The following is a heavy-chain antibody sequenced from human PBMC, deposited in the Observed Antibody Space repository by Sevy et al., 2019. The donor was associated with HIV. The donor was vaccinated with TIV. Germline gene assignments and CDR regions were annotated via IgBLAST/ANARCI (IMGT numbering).Heavy chain of an antibody. Sequence: GGSRRLSCAASGFTFSSYWMSWVRQAPGKGLEWVANIKQDGSEKYYVDSVKGRFTISGDNAKNSLYLQMNSLRAEDTAVYYCARDQPVAGFDYWGQGTLVTVSS. CDR1: GFTFSSYW. CDR3: ARDQPVAGFDY. J-gene: IGHJ4*02. D-gene: IGHD6-19*01. CDR2: IKQDGSEK. V-gene: IGHV3-7*03.